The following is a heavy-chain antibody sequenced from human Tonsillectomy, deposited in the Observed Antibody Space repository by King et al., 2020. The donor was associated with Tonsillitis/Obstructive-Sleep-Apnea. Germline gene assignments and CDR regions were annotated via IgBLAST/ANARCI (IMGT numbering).Heavy chain of an antibody. CDR1: GVSISSYY. Sequence: QLQESGPGLVKPSETLSLTCTVSGVSISSYYWSWIRQPPGTGLEWIGYIYYSGSTNYNPPLKSRVTMSVDTSKNRFSLNLSSVTASDTAVYYCARVHTSGWYWWFDPWGQGTLVTVSS. J-gene: IGHJ5*02. D-gene: IGHD6-19*01. CDR3: ARVHTSGWYWWFDP. CDR2: IYYSGST. V-gene: IGHV4-59*01.